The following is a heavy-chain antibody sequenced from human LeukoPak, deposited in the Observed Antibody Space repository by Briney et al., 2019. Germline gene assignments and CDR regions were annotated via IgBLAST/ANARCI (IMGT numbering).Heavy chain of an antibody. CDR1: GGPISSYY. J-gene: IGHJ4*02. CDR2: VHYSGDT. D-gene: IGHD1-26*01. CDR3: ASGTYYYFDY. V-gene: IGHV4-59*08. Sequence: PSETLSLTCSVSGGPISSYYWSWIRQPPGKGLEWIGYVHYSGDTNYSPSLKSRATISVDTSKNQFSLKLSSVIAADTAVYYCASGTYYYFDYWGQGTLVTVSS.